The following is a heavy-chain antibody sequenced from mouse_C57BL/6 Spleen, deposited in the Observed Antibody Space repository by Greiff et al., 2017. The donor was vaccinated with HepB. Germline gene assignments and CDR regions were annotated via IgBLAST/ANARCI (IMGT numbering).Heavy chain of an antibody. Sequence: EVNVVESGGGLVKPGGSLKLSCAASGFTFSSYAMSWVRQTPEKRLEWVATISDGGSYTYYPDNVKGRFTISRDNAKNNLYLQMSHLKSEDTAMYYCARGGYGSSPYYAMDYWGQGTSVTVSS. V-gene: IGHV5-4*03. CDR1: GFTFSSYA. J-gene: IGHJ4*01. CDR2: ISDGGSYT. D-gene: IGHD1-1*01. CDR3: ARGGYGSSPYYAMDY.